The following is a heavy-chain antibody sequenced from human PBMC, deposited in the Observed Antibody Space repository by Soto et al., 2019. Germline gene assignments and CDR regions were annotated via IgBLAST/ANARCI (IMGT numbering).Heavy chain of an antibody. J-gene: IGHJ5*02. CDR2: IYNGDKT. CDR3: ARHDGLDP. CDR1: GFSVSGDY. Sequence: EVQLVESGGGLVQPGGSLRLSCVVSGFSVSGDYMSWVRQAPGKGLEWVSIIYNGDKTYYADSVKGRFTISRDSSKNTLYLQMNSLRVDDTAVYFCARHDGLDPWGQGTLVTVSS. V-gene: IGHV3-66*04.